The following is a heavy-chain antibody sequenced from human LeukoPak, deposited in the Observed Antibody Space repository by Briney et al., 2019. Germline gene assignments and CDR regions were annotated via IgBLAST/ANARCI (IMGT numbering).Heavy chain of an antibody. V-gene: IGHV1-18*01. CDR1: GYTFTSYG. J-gene: IGHJ4*02. Sequence: VASVKVSCKASGYTFTSYGISWVRQAPGQGLEWMGRISAYNGNTNYAQKLQGRVTMTTDTSTSTAYMELWSLRSDDTAVYYCARTIDDSSGYYSPTFDYWGQGTLVTVSS. CDR2: ISAYNGNT. CDR3: ARTIDDSSGYYSPTFDY. D-gene: IGHD3-22*01.